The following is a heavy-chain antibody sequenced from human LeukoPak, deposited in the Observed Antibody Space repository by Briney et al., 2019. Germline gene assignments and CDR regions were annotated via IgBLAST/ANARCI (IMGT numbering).Heavy chain of an antibody. CDR3: AREKLGGPYDSGWYKDY. Sequence: SETLSLTCAVYGGSFSGYHWTWIRQPPGKGLEWVGEISHNGVTNYNPSLKSRVAISVDTSKNQFSLKLSSVTAADTAVYYCAREKLGGPYDSGWYKDYWGQGTLVTVSS. J-gene: IGHJ4*02. D-gene: IGHD6-19*01. CDR1: GGSFSGYH. CDR2: ISHNGVT. V-gene: IGHV4-34*01.